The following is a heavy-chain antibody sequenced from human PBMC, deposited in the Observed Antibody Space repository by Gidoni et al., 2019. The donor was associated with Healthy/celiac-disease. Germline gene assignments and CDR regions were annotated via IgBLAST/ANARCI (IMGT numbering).Heavy chain of an antibody. V-gene: IGHV2-5*02. Sequence: QIPLKESGPKLVKPTQPLTMTWTFSELALSPSGVGVRWIRPPPGKALEGIALIYCDDDNGYSPSLKSRLTITKDTSKNQVVLTMTNMDPVDTATYYCAHSVRANGDLDFDYWGQGTLVTVSS. J-gene: IGHJ4*02. CDR3: AHSVRANGDLDFDY. D-gene: IGHD3-10*01. CDR2: IYCDDDN. CDR1: ELALSPSGVG.